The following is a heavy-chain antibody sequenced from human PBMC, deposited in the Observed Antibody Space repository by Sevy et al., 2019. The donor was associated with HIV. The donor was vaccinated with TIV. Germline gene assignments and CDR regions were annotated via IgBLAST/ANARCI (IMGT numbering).Heavy chain of an antibody. Sequence: GGSLRLSCAASGITLSNYGVNWVRQAPGKGLEWVSYISSRSGTIYYADSVKGRFTISRDNAKNTLSLQMNSLRAEDTAVYYCARGGYPCPFDYWGQGTLVTVSS. D-gene: IGHD6-13*01. CDR3: ARGGYPCPFDY. J-gene: IGHJ4*02. CDR1: GITLSNYG. V-gene: IGHV3-48*01. CDR2: ISSRSGTI.